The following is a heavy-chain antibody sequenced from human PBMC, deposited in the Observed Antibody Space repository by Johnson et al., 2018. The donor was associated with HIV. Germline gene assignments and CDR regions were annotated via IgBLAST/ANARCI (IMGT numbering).Heavy chain of an antibody. J-gene: IGHJ3*02. CDR2: IRYDGTNK. Sequence: QVQLVESGGGVVQPGGSLRLSCAASGFTFSNYDIHWVRQAPGKGLEWVAFIRYDGTNKHYADSVRGRFTISRDNSKNTLYLPMNSQRAEDTAVYYCAKDFDGAYDAFDIWGQGTMVTVSS. CDR3: AKDFDGAYDAFDI. D-gene: IGHD3-9*01. CDR1: GFTFSNYD. V-gene: IGHV3-30*02.